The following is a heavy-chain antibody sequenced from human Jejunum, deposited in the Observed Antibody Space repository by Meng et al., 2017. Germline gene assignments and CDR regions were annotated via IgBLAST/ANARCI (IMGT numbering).Heavy chain of an antibody. CDR3: ARDSFNLNDAFDI. J-gene: IGHJ3*02. CDR2: MYFSGRA. CDR1: GGSFSTTSYY. Sequence: GSLRLSCAVFGGSFSTTSYYWAWIRQPPGKGLEWVGTMYFSGRAYYNPSLEGRVTISADTSMTQFSLKVSSVTAADTAVYYCARDSFNLNDAFDIWGQGTTVTVSS. V-gene: IGHV4-39*07. D-gene: IGHD1-1*01.